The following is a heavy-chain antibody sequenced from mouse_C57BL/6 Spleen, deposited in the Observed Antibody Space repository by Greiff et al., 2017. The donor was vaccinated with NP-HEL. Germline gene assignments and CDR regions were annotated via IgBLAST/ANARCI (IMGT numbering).Heavy chain of an antibody. V-gene: IGHV1-81*01. CDR1: GYTFTSYG. CDR2: IYPRSGNT. D-gene: IGHD1-1*01. J-gene: IGHJ4*01. CDR3: ARAPLITTVVATRMDY. Sequence: QVQLQQPGAELARPGASVKLSCKASGYTFTSYGISWVKQRTGQGLGWIGEIYPRSGNTYYNEKFKGKATLTADKSSSTAYMELRSLTSEDSAVYFCARAPLITTVVATRMDYWGQGTSVTGSS.